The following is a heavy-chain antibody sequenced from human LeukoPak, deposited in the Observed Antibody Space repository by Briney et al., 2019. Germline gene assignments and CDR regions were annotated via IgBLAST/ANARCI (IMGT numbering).Heavy chain of an antibody. CDR1: GFTFDDYA. Sequence: GGSLRLSCAASGFTFDDYAMHWARQAPGKGLEWVSLISGDGGSTYYAVSVKGRFTISRDNGKNSLYLQMNSLRPEDTALYYRAKELEYFQHWGQGTLVTVSS. J-gene: IGHJ1*01. CDR2: ISGDGGST. V-gene: IGHV3-43*02. CDR3: AKELEYFQH.